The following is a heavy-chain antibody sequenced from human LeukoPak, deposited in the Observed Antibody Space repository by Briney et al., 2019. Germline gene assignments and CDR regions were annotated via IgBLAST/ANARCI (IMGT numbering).Heavy chain of an antibody. CDR1: GGSISSSSYY. CDR2: IHYSGST. J-gene: IGHJ4*02. CDR3: ARPVAVAGMVGY. Sequence: SETLSLTXTVSGGSISSSSYYWGWIRQPPGKGLEWIGSIHYSGSTYYNPSLKSRVTISVDTSKNQFSLKLSSVTAADTAVYYCARPVAVAGMVGYWGQGTLVTVSS. V-gene: IGHV4-39*01. D-gene: IGHD6-19*01.